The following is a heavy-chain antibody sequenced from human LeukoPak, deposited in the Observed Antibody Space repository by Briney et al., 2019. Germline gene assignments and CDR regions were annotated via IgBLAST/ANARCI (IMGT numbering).Heavy chain of an antibody. Sequence: GGSLRLSCAASGFTFSSYWMSWVRQAPGKGLEWVAIIQQDGGVTDYVDSVKGRFTISRDNADNSLYLQMNSLRAEDTAVYFCVRDTSSIVGPRLDYWGPGTPVTVSS. D-gene: IGHD1-26*01. CDR1: GFTFSSYW. CDR2: IQQDGGVT. CDR3: VRDTSSIVGPRLDY. V-gene: IGHV3-7*01. J-gene: IGHJ4*02.